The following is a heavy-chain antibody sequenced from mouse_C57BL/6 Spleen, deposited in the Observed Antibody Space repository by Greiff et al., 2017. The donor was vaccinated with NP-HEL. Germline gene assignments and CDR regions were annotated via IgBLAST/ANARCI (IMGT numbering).Heavy chain of an antibody. Sequence: QVQLQQSGAELARPGASVKLSCKASGYTFTSYGISWVKQRTGPGLEWIGEIYPRSGNTYYNEKFKGQATLTADKSSSTAYMGLRSLTSEDSAVYFCARFSSSLWYFDVWGTGTTVTVSS. D-gene: IGHD1-1*01. CDR1: GYTFTSYG. J-gene: IGHJ1*03. CDR3: ARFSSSLWYFDV. CDR2: IYPRSGNT. V-gene: IGHV1-81*01.